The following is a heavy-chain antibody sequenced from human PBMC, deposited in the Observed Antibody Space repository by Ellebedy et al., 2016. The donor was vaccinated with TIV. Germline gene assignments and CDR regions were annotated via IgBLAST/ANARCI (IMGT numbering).Heavy chain of an antibody. Sequence: AASVKVSCKTSGYTFTDYAMHWVRQAPGQRLEWMGWINAGDGSTEYSLNLQGRVTITRDTSANTAYMEVSSLRSEDTAVYYCARKWYNSLIDPWGQGTLVTVSS. D-gene: IGHD6-13*01. CDR1: GYTFTDYA. CDR2: INAGDGST. CDR3: ARKWYNSLIDP. J-gene: IGHJ5*02. V-gene: IGHV1-3*01.